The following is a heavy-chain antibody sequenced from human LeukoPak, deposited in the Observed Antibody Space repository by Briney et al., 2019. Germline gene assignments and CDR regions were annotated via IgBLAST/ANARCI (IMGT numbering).Heavy chain of an antibody. CDR1: GFTFSSYS. Sequence: GGSLRLSCAASGFTFSSYSMNWVRQAPGKGLKWVSAISSSGGSTYYADSVKGRFTISRDNSKNTLYLQMNSLRTEDTAVYYCAKAPGISAYYYMDVWGKGTTVTVSS. D-gene: IGHD3-3*02. V-gene: IGHV3-23*01. J-gene: IGHJ6*03. CDR3: AKAPGISAYYYMDV. CDR2: ISSSGGST.